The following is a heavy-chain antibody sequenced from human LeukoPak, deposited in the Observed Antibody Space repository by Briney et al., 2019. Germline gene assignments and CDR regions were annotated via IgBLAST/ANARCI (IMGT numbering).Heavy chain of an antibody. Sequence: GGSLRLSCAASGFTFSDYYMSWIRQAPGKGLEWVSYISSSGSTIYYAASVKGRFTISRDNAKNSLYLQMNSLRAEDTAVYYCARALNDYGDLDHFDYWGQGTLVTVSS. CDR1: GFTFSDYY. V-gene: IGHV3-11*01. J-gene: IGHJ4*02. D-gene: IGHD4-17*01. CDR3: ARALNDYGDLDHFDY. CDR2: ISSSGSTI.